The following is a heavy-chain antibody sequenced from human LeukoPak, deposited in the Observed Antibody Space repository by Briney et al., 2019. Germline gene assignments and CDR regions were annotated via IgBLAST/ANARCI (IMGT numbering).Heavy chain of an antibody. Sequence: GGSLRLSCAASGFTFSSYSMNWVRQAPGKGLEWVSSISSSSSYIYYADSVKGRFTISRDNAKNSLYLQMNSLRAEDTAVYYCARAPLSMVRGVIKHTYHFDYWGQGTLVTVSS. CDR3: ARAPLSMVRGVIKHTYHFDY. V-gene: IGHV3-21*01. D-gene: IGHD3-10*01. J-gene: IGHJ4*02. CDR1: GFTFSSYS. CDR2: ISSSSSYI.